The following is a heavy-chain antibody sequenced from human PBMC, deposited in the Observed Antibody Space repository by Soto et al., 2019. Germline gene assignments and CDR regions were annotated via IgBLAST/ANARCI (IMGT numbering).Heavy chain of an antibody. CDR3: RGVTKAGNYYSYGMDV. CDR2: IIPIFGTA. D-gene: IGHD1-1*01. J-gene: IGHJ6*02. Sequence: QVQLVQSGAEVKKPGSSVKVSCKASGGTFSSYAISWVRQAPGQGLEWMGGIIPIFGTATYAQKFQGRVTITADESTSTAYMELSSLRSEDTAVYYCRGVTKAGNYYSYGMDVWGQGTTVTVSS. V-gene: IGHV1-69*01. CDR1: GGTFSSYA.